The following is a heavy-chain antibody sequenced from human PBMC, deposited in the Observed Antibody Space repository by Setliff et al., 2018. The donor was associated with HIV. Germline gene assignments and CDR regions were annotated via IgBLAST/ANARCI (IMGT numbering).Heavy chain of an antibody. CDR3: ARQFGSGYPPEYFLR. Sequence: KTSETLSLTCTASGGSTSNNFWSWFRQPPGKGLEWIGYIYYSGSTNYNPSLKSRVTISVDTSKNQFSLKVTSVTAADTALYYCARQFGSGYPPEYFLRWGQGTPVTVSS. CDR1: GGSTSNNF. J-gene: IGHJ1*01. D-gene: IGHD3-22*01. CDR2: IYYSGST. V-gene: IGHV4-59*08.